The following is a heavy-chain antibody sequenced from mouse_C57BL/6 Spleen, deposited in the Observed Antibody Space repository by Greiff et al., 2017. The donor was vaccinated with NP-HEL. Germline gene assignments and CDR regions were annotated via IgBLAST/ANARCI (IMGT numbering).Heavy chain of an antibody. Sequence: VQLQQSGAELVRPGASVKLSCTASGFNIKDDYMHWVKQRPEQGLEWIGWIDPENGDTEYASKFQGKATITADTSSNTAYLQLSSLTSEDTAVYYCPTQTAQVLYFDYWGQGTTLTVSS. CDR2: IDPENGDT. D-gene: IGHD3-2*02. CDR1: GFNIKDDY. CDR3: PTQTAQVLYFDY. V-gene: IGHV14-4*01. J-gene: IGHJ2*01.